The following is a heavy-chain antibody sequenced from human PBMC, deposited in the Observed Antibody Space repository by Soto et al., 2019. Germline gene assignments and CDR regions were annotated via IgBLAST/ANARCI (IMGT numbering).Heavy chain of an antibody. CDR1: GGTFSSYS. V-gene: IGHV1-69*02. J-gene: IGHJ4*02. Sequence: QVQLVQSGAEVEKPGSSVKVSCKASGGTFSSYSISWVRQAPGQGLEWMGRIIPVPGIANYAQKFQGRVTITADKSTSTAYMELSSLRSEDTAVYYCARAPFNTPTPFDHWGQGTLVTVSS. CDR3: ARAPFNTPTPFDH. CDR2: IIPVPGIA.